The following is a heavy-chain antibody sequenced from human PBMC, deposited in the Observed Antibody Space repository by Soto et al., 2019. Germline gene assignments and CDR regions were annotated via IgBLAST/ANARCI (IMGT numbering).Heavy chain of an antibody. D-gene: IGHD1-7*01. CDR2: IYYSGST. CDR1: GGSISSGGYS. Sequence: PSETLSLTCAVSGGSISSGGYSWSWIRQPPGKGLEWIGSIYYSGSTYYNPSLKSRVNISVDMPKNQFSLKLNSVTAAGTAVYYCATHDWNLDPWGQGTLVTVSS. J-gene: IGHJ5*01. CDR3: ATHDWNLDP. V-gene: IGHV4-30-2*03.